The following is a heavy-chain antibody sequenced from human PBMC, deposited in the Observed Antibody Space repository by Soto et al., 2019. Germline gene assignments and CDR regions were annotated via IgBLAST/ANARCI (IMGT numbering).Heavy chain of an antibody. Sequence: PSETLSLTCTVSGGSISSYYWSWIRQPPGKGLEWIGYIYYSGSTNYNPSLKSRVTISVDTSKNQFSLKLSSVTAADTAVYYCARRRGSKGPDYYYMDVWGKGTTVTV. CDR3: ARRRGSKGPDYYYMDV. V-gene: IGHV4-59*08. CDR2: IYYSGST. D-gene: IGHD3-10*01. CDR1: GGSISSYY. J-gene: IGHJ6*03.